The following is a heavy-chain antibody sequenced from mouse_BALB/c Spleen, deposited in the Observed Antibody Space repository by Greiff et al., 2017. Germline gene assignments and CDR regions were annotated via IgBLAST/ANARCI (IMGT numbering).Heavy chain of an antibody. CDR1: GFTFSSYT. CDR2: ISNGGGST. V-gene: IGHV5-12-2*01. CDR3: ARHTTTVVRGYYFDY. D-gene: IGHD1-1*01. Sequence: EVKLEESGGGLVQPGGSLKLSCAASGFTFSSYTMSWVRQTPEKRLEWVAYISNGGGSTYYPDTVKGRFTISRDNAKNTLYLQLSSLKSEDTAMYYCARHTTTVVRGYYFDYWGQGTTLTVSS. J-gene: IGHJ2*01.